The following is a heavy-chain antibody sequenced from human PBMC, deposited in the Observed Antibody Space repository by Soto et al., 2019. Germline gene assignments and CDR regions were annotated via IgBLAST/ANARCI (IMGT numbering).Heavy chain of an antibody. CDR1: GFSLSTSGVG. Sequence: QITLKESGPTLVKPTQTLTLTCTFSGFSLSTSGVGVGWIRQPPGKALEWLALIYWDDDKRYSPSLKSRLTITKDTSKNQVVLTMTNMDPVDTATYYCAHRRRGSSWYEEVWFDPWGQGTLVTVSS. V-gene: IGHV2-5*02. CDR3: AHRRRGSSWYEEVWFDP. J-gene: IGHJ5*02. D-gene: IGHD6-13*01. CDR2: IYWDDDK.